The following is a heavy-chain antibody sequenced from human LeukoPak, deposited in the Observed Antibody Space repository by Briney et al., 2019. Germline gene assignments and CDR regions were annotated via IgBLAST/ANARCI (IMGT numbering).Heavy chain of an antibody. CDR2: ISGSSSDI. J-gene: IGHJ4*02. CDR1: GFTFSTYW. Sequence: PGGSLRLSCAASGFTFSTYWMNWVRQAPGKGLEWVSYISGSSSDIYYADSVKGRFTISRDNAKNSLYLQMNSLRAEDTAVYYCATGEMYDTSAYYHWGQGTLVTVSS. CDR3: ATGEMYDTSAYYH. V-gene: IGHV3-21*05. D-gene: IGHD3-22*01.